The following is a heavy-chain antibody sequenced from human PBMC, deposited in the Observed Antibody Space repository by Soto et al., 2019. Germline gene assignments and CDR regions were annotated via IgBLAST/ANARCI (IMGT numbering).Heavy chain of an antibody. J-gene: IGHJ6*02. CDR3: ATGGFGERWYYGMDV. Sequence: ASVKVSCKVSGYTLTELSMHWVRQAPGKGLEWMGGFGPEDGETIYAQKFQGRVTMTEDTSTDTAYMELSSLRSEDTAVYYCATGGFGERWYYGMDVWGQGTTVTVSS. D-gene: IGHD3-10*01. V-gene: IGHV1-24*01. CDR1: GYTLTELS. CDR2: FGPEDGET.